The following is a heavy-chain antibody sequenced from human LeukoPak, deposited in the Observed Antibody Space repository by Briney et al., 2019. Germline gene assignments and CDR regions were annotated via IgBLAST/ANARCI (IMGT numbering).Heavy chain of an antibody. CDR2: ISWNSGSI. Sequence: PGGSLRLSCAASGFTFDDYAMHWVRQAPGKGLGGVSGISWNSGSIGYADSVKGRFTISRDNAKNSLYLQMNSLRAEDTALYYCAKRSYYYDSSGYLFGAFDIWGQGTMVTVSS. D-gene: IGHD3-22*01. CDR3: AKRSYYYDSSGYLFGAFDI. J-gene: IGHJ3*02. CDR1: GFTFDDYA. V-gene: IGHV3-9*01.